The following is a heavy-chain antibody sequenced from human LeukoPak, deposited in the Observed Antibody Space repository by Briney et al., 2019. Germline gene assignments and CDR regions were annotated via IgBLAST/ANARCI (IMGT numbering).Heavy chain of an antibody. J-gene: IGHJ4*02. D-gene: IGHD7-27*01. CDR1: GCTFNNYS. Sequence: GGSLRLSCAASGCTFNNYSMSWVREAPGKGLEWVSSITSSSSSMYSADSVKGRLTISRDNAKNSLYLQMNSLRAEDTAVYYCARDLAWGGYWGQGTLVTVSS. V-gene: IGHV3-21*01. CDR2: ITSSSSSM. CDR3: ARDLAWGGY.